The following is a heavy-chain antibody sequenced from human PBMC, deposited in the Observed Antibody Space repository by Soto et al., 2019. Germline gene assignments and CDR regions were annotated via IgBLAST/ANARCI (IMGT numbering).Heavy chain of an antibody. CDR3: AREAGSKYYYFYALDV. CDR1: GGSISSSTYY. J-gene: IGHJ6*02. D-gene: IGHD4-4*01. V-gene: IGHV4-39*07. CDR2: IYYSGST. Sequence: SETLSLTCTVSGGSISSSTYYWGWIRQPPGKGLEWIANIYYSGSTYYNPSLKSRVTISVDTSKNQFSLKLSSVTASDTAVYYCAREAGSKYYYFYALDVWGQGTTVTVSS.